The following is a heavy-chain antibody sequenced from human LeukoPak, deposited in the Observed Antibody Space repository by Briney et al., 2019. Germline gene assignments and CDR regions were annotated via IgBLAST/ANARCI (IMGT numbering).Heavy chain of an antibody. J-gene: IGHJ1*01. CDR1: GGSISSYY. Sequence: PSETLSLTCTVSGGSISSYYWSWIRHPPGKGLEWIGYIYYSGSTNYNPSLKSRVTISVDTSKNQFSLKLGSVTAADTAVYSCARHPYRGNSDVQHWGQGTLVIVSS. CDR3: ARHPYRGNSDVQH. V-gene: IGHV4-59*08. CDR2: IYYSGST. D-gene: IGHD4-23*01.